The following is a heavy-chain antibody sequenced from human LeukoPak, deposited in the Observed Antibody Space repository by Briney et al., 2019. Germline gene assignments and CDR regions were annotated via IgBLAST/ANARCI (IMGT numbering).Heavy chain of an antibody. Sequence: GGSLRLSCAASGFTFSSYSMNWVRQAPGKGLEWVSSISSSSSYIYYADSVKGRFTISRDNAKNSLYLQMNSLRAEDTAVYYCARDMATADDFNWFGPWGQGTLVTVSS. D-gene: IGHD3-3*01. J-gene: IGHJ5*02. V-gene: IGHV3-21*01. CDR3: ARDMATADDFNWFGP. CDR2: ISSSSSYI. CDR1: GFTFSSYS.